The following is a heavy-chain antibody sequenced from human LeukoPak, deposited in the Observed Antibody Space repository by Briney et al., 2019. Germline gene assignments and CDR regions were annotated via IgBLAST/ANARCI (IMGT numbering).Heavy chain of an antibody. V-gene: IGHV3-20*04. Sequence: PGGSLRLSCEASGFIFQDFGMSWVRQAPGKGLEWVSGLNWNGGITDYADSVKGRFTISRDNAKNSLYLEMHSLRAEDTALYYCARGGGYCSSSTCYTLDYWGQGVLVTVSS. CDR2: LNWNGGIT. D-gene: IGHD2-2*02. CDR3: ARGGGYCSSSTCYTLDY. J-gene: IGHJ4*02. CDR1: GFIFQDFG.